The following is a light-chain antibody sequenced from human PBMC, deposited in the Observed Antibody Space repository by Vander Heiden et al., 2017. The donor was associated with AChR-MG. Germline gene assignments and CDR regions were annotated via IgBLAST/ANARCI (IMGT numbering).Light chain of an antibody. V-gene: IGLV2-11*01. CDR2: DVN. CDR3: CSYAGRYTWV. CDR1: GSDVGGYNY. J-gene: IGLJ3*02. Sequence: QSALTQPRSVSGSPRQLVTISCTGTGSDVGGYNYVSWYQQHPGKAPKLIIYDVNKRPSGVPDRFSGSKSGNTASLTISGLQAEDEADFYCCSYAGRYTWVFGGGTKVTVL.